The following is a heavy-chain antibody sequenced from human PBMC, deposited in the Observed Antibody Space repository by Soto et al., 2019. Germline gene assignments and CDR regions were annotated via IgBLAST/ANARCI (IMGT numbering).Heavy chain of an antibody. CDR2: ISNDGSIK. CDR3: SRSESSTSIGIWCLY. Sequence: LRLSCEASGCTFSGHAMHWVRQAPGEGLEWGALISNDGSIKYYADSVKGRFTISRDNSKNTLYLQMNGLRAADTAVYYCSRSESSTSIGIWCLYWGLGPLVTVS. V-gene: IGHV3-30-3*01. J-gene: IGHJ4*02. D-gene: IGHD2-8*01. CDR1: GCTFSGHA.